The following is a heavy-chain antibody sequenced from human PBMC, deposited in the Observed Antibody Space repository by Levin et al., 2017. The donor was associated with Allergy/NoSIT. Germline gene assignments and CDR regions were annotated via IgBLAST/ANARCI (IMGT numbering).Heavy chain of an antibody. D-gene: IGHD3-10*01. J-gene: IGHJ4*02. CDR2: SRSKDNSYFT. CDR3: GRGATMVRGGIDY. Sequence: SCAVSGFIFSDHYMEWVRQAPGKGLEWVGRSRSKDNSYFTEYAASVAGRFSISRDESKNLLFLQMNGLKTEDTAVYYCGRGATMVRGGIDYWGKGTLVTVSS. V-gene: IGHV3-72*01. CDR1: GFIFSDHY.